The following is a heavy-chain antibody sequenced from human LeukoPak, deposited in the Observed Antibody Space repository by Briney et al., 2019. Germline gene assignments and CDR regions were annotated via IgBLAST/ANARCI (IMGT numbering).Heavy chain of an antibody. V-gene: IGHV4-38-2*02. CDR2: IYHSRST. CDR1: GYSIGRGYY. J-gene: IGHJ4*02. Sequence: SETLSLTCTVSGYSIGRGYYWGWIRQPPGKGLEWNGSIYHSRSTYYTPSLKGRVTISVDTSKNQFSLKLSSVTAADTAVYYCARDRYDSSGYYAHQVWFDYWGQGTLVTVSS. CDR3: ARDRYDSSGYYAHQVWFDY. D-gene: IGHD3-22*01.